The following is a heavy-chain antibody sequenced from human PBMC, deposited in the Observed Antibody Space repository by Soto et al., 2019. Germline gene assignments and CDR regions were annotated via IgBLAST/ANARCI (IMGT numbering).Heavy chain of an antibody. J-gene: IGHJ1*01. V-gene: IGHV4-31*03. CDR3: ASDGYSYDSSGDSRAEYFQH. CDR2: IYYSGST. D-gene: IGHD3-22*01. Sequence: QVQLQESGPGLVKPSQTLSLTCTVSGGSISSGGYYWSWIRQHPGKGLEWIGYIYYSGSTYYNPSLKRGVTLSVDTSENQCSLKLISVTAADTAVYYCASDGYSYDSSGDSRAEYFQHWGQGTLVTVSS. CDR1: GGSISSGGYY.